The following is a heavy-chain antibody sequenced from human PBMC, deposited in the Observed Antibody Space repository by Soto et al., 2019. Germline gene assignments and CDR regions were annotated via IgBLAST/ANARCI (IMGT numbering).Heavy chain of an antibody. Sequence: EVQLVESGGGLVQPGGPLRLSCAGSGLIFVNFWMTWVRQAPGKGLEWVANIKQDGSEKYYVDSVKGRFTISRDNGKHSLYLQMNSLRSEDTAVYYCARGTGGATSSGKAQFDYWGQGTLVPVAS. CDR1: GLIFVNFW. CDR2: IKQDGSEK. D-gene: IGHD1-26*01. V-gene: IGHV3-7*01. CDR3: ARGTGGATSSGKAQFDY. J-gene: IGHJ4*02.